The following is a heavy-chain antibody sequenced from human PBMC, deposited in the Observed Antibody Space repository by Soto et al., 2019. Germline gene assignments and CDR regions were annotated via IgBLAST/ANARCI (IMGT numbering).Heavy chain of an antibody. CDR3: ARGYYYDSSGYYSNAYYFDY. D-gene: IGHD3-22*01. J-gene: IGHJ4*02. Sequence: QVQLVQSGAEVQKPGSSVKVSCKASGGTFSSYAISWVRQAPGQGLEWMGGIIPIFGTANYAQKFQGRVTITADDSTSTAYMELSSLRSEDTAVYYCARGYYYDSSGYYSNAYYFDYWGQGTLVTVSS. CDR2: IIPIFGTA. V-gene: IGHV1-69*01. CDR1: GGTFSSYA.